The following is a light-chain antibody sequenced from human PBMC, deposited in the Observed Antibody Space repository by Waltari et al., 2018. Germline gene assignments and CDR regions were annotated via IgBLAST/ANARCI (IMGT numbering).Light chain of an antibody. CDR2: GVS. J-gene: IGLJ2*01. V-gene: IGLV2-8*01. CDR3: SSYAGRNNIVL. CDR1: SSDVGSYNY. Sequence: QSALTQPPSASGSPGQSVTISCTGTSSDVGSYNYVSWYQPHPGKAPKLMIYGVSKRPSGVPDRFSGSKSGNTASLTVSGLQAEDEADYYCSSYAGRNNIVLFGGGTKLTVL.